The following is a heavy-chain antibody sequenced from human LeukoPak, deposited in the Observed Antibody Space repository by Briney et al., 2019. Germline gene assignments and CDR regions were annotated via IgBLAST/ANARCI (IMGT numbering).Heavy chain of an antibody. CDR1: GVSISSYY. J-gene: IGHJ5*02. D-gene: IGHD3-22*01. CDR2: IHTSGST. CDR3: ARDRYYYDSSSNWFDP. Sequence: SETLSLTCTVSGVSISSYYWSWIRQSAGKGLECIGRIHTSGSTNYNPSLKSRVTMSVDTSKNRFSLKLSSVTAADTAVYYCARDRYYYDSSSNWFDPWGQGTLVTVSS. V-gene: IGHV4-4*07.